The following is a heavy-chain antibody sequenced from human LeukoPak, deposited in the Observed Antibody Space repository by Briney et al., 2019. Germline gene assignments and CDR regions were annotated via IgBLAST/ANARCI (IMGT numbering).Heavy chain of an antibody. V-gene: IGHV4-38-2*01. CDR2: ITDRGNT. CDR1: GFSISSGHY. D-gene: IGHD3-3*01. J-gene: IGHJ2*01. CDR3: SSARVVHYNFRGGLHGYFDV. Sequence: SETLSLTCAVSGFSISSGHYWAWIRPSPGQGLEWIGTITDRGNTYQNSSLKSRLALSVDTSCNHFSLTLSSLPAAETAGCHLSSARVVHYNFRGGLHGYFDVCGRGTLVTVSS.